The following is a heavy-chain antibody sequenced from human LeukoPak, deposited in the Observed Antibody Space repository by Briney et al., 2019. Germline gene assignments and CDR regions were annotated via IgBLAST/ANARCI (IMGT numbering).Heavy chain of an antibody. D-gene: IGHD4-17*01. J-gene: IGHJ5*02. CDR3: AKDGDDYGDYPPWFDP. V-gene: IGHV3-23*01. Sequence: PGGSLRLSCAASGFTFSNYAMSWVRQAPGKGLEWVSAISGSGGSTYYADSVKGRFTISRDNSKNTLYLQMNSLRAEDTAVYYCAKDGDDYGDYPPWFDPWGQGTLVTVSS. CDR1: GFTFSNYA. CDR2: ISGSGGST.